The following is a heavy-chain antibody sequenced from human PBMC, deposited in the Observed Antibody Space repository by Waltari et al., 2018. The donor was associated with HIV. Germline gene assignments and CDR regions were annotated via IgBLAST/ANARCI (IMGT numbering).Heavy chain of an antibody. V-gene: IGHV1-69-2*01. Sequence: EVQLIPSGPEVKKPGTTVKISCRLSGYSFTDFYIYWVQQAPGKGLEWVGRIDPEDGETTYGEKFQDRVTISVDMSTNTAYMQVSRLRSEDTAVYCCATDRGLIYYYGMDVWGPGTTVTVSS. J-gene: IGHJ6*02. CDR2: IDPEDGET. CDR3: ATDRGLIYYYGMDV. CDR1: GYSFTDFY.